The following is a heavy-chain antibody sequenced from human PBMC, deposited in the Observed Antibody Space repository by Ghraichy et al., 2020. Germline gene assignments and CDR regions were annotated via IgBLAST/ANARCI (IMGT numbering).Heavy chain of an antibody. CDR3: ATDWDRSPDF. D-gene: IGHD1-26*01. CDR1: GFTFRDSA. J-gene: IGHJ4*02. CDR2: ISYDGSEK. Sequence: GGSLRLSCAASGFTFRDSALHWVLQSPGKGLEWVAMISYDGSEKHYADSVKGRFTISRDNSKNTMYLQMNSVRVDDTAMYYCATDWDRSPDFWGQGTLVTVAS. V-gene: IGHV3-30*03.